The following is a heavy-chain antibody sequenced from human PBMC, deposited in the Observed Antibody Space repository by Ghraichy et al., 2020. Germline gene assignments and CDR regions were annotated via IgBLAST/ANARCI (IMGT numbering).Heavy chain of an antibody. V-gene: IGHV3-23*01. CDR3: AKRDEGYDSSGYHVRCLPH. J-gene: IGHJ1*01. CDR1: GFTFTNYA. Sequence: LSLTCAASGFTFTNYAMSWVRQAPGKGLEWVSAITGGGGVIYYADSVKGRFSISRDNSRSTLYLQMNSLRAEDTAIYYCAKRDEGYDSSGYHVRCLPHWGQGTLVTVSS. D-gene: IGHD3-22*01. CDR2: ITGGGGVI.